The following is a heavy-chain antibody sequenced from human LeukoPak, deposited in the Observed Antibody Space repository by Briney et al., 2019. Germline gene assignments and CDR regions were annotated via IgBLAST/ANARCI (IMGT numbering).Heavy chain of an antibody. J-gene: IGHJ4*02. CDR1: GFTFDEYA. D-gene: IGHD6-13*01. CDR2: ISWNSGSI. Sequence: PGGSLRLSCAATGFTFDEYAMHWVRQAPGKGLERVSGISWNSGSIAYADSVKGRFTISRDNAKNSLYLQMNSLRADDMALYFCAKDTAAGLSNYFDYWGQGTLVTVSS. CDR3: AKDTAAGLSNYFDY. V-gene: IGHV3-9*03.